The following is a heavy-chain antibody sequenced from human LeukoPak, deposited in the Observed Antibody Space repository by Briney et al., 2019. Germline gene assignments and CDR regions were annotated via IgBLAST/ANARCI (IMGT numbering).Heavy chain of an antibody. CDR2: INHSGST. CDR1: GVSFSGYY. Sequence: DPSETLSLTCAVYGVSFSGYYWSWIRQPPGKGLEWIGEINHSGSTNYNPSLKSRVTISVDTSKNQFSLKLSSATAADTAVYYCARGGKSIAARPPYYYGMDVWGQGTTVTVSS. CDR3: ARGGKSIAARPPYYYGMDV. D-gene: IGHD6-6*01. V-gene: IGHV4-34*01. J-gene: IGHJ6*02.